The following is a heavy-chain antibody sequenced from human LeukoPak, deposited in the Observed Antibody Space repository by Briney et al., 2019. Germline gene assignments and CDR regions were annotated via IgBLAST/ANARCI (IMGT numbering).Heavy chain of an antibody. Sequence: PGGSLRLSCVASGFTFSSFWMHWVRQAPGKGLVWVSRMNSDGSSTIYADSVKGRFTISRDNSKNTLYLQMNSLTAEDTAIYYCAKATGTLGNWGQGTLVTVSS. CDR2: MNSDGSST. D-gene: IGHD1-1*01. CDR3: AKATGTLGN. V-gene: IGHV3-74*01. J-gene: IGHJ4*02. CDR1: GFTFSSFW.